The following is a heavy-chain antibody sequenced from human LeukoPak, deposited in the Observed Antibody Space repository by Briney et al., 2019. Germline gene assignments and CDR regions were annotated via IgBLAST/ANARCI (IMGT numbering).Heavy chain of an antibody. CDR3: ARARVRGVIRSPFDY. J-gene: IGHJ4*02. CDR2: IYSGGIT. D-gene: IGHD3-10*01. CDR1: GFTVSTNY. Sequence: GGSLRLSCAASGFTVSTNYMSWVRQAPGKGLEWVSVIYSGGITYYADSVKGRFTISRDNSKNTLYLQMNSLRAEDTAVYYCARARVRGVIRSPFDYWGQGTLVTVSS. V-gene: IGHV3-66*02.